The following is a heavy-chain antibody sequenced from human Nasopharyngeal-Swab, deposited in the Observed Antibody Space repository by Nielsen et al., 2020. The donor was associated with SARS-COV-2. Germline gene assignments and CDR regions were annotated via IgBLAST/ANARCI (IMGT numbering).Heavy chain of an antibody. V-gene: IGHV1-2*02. Sequence: ASMKVSCKASGYTFTGYYMHWVRQAPGQGLEWMGWINPNSGGTNYAQKFQGRVTMTRDTSISTAYMELSRLRSDDTAVYYCARESGSSSDAFDIWGQGTMVTVSS. CDR1: GYTFTGYY. D-gene: IGHD1-26*01. CDR2: INPNSGGT. CDR3: ARESGSSSDAFDI. J-gene: IGHJ3*02.